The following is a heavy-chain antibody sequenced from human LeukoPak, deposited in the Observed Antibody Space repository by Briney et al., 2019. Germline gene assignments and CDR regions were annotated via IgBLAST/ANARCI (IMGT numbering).Heavy chain of an antibody. D-gene: IGHD2-2*01. CDR2: INPSGGST. CDR3: ARSGYCSSTSCYDRDCYYYGMDV. J-gene: IGHJ6*02. CDR1: GYTFTSYY. V-gene: IGHV1-46*01. Sequence: GASVKVSCKASGYTFTSYYMHWVRQAPGQGLEWMGIINPSGGSTSYAQKFQGRVTMTRDTSTSTVYMELSSLRSEDTAVYYCARSGYCSSTSCYDRDCYYYGMDVWGQGTTVTVSS.